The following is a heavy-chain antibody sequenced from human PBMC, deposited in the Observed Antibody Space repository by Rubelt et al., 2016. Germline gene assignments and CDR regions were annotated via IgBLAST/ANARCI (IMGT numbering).Heavy chain of an antibody. D-gene: IGHD6-13*01. CDR3: TTFFTAAAGNRGSLFDY. V-gene: IGHV3-33*01. CDR2: IWYDGSNK. J-gene: IGHJ4*02. Sequence: QVQLVESGGGVVQPGRSLRLSCAASGFTFSSYGMHWVRQAPGKGLEWVAVIWYDGSNKYYADSVKGRFTISRDNSKNTLYLKMNSLRAEDTAVYYCTTFFTAAAGNRGSLFDYWGPGTLVTVSS. CDR1: GFTFSSYG.